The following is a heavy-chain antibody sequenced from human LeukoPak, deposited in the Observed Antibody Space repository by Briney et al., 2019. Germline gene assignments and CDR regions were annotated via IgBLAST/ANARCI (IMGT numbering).Heavy chain of an antibody. V-gene: IGHV4-61*01. CDR1: GGSISSGRYY. CDR3: ARGAPFDY. Sequence: SETLSLTCTVSGGSISSGRYYWSWIRKPPGKGLEWIGYIYYSGSTNYNPSLKSRVTISVDTSKNQFSLKLSSVTAADTAVYYCARGAPFDYWGQGTLVTVSS. J-gene: IGHJ4*02. CDR2: IYYSGST.